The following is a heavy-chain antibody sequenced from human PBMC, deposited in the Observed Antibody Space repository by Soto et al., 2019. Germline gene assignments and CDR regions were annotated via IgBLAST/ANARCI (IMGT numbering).Heavy chain of an antibody. CDR3: ARDRIVATIGGWFDP. CDR2: ISAYNGNT. D-gene: IGHD5-12*01. V-gene: IGHV1-18*04. Sequence: ASVKVSCKASGYTFTSYGISWVRQAPGQGLEWMGWISAYNGNTNYAQKLQGRVTMTTDTSTSTAYMELRSLRSDDTAVYYCARDRIVATIGGWFDPWGQGTLVTVSS. J-gene: IGHJ5*02. CDR1: GYTFTSYG.